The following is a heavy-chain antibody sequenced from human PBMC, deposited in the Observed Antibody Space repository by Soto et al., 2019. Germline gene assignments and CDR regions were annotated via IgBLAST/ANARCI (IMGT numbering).Heavy chain of an antibody. V-gene: IGHV3-30*18. CDR3: AKDXLKTTVTTPGX. CDR2: ISFDGNNE. CDR1: GFTFRNYG. J-gene: IGHJ5*01. D-gene: IGHD4-17*01. Sequence: QVQLVESGGGVVQPGRSLRLSCTASGFTFRNYGMHWVRQAPGKGLEWVAVISFDGNNEYYSGSVKGRFTISRDNFKDPLYLQMNSLRAEDTAVYYCAKDXLKTTVTTPGXWGXXXXVTVSS.